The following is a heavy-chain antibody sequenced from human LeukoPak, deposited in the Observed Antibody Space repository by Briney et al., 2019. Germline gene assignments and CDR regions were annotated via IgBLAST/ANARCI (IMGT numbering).Heavy chain of an antibody. D-gene: IGHD6-6*01. CDR1: EFTVSTNY. CDR3: ARSSSTWYYYMDV. Sequence: GGSLRLSCAASEFTVSTNYMSWVRQAPGKGLEWVSVIYSGGSTYYADSVKGRFTISRDNSKNTLYLQMNCLRAEDTAVYYCARSSSTWYYYMDVWGKGTTVTVSS. V-gene: IGHV3-53*01. CDR2: IYSGGST. J-gene: IGHJ6*03.